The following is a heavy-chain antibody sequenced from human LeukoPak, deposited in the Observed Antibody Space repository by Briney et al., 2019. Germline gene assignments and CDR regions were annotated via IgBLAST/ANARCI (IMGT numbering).Heavy chain of an antibody. Sequence: SQTLSLTCAISGDSVSSNSTAWNWIRQSPSRGLEWLGRTYYRSKWYNDYALSVKSRITINPATSKNQFSLQLNSVTPGDTAVYYCAREYSSSGLAFDYWGQGTLVTVSS. J-gene: IGHJ4*02. CDR2: TYYRSKWYN. D-gene: IGHD6-19*01. V-gene: IGHV6-1*01. CDR3: AREYSSSGLAFDY. CDR1: GDSVSSNSTA.